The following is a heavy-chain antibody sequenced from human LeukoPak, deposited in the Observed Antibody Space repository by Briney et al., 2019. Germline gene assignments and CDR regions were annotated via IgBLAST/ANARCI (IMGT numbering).Heavy chain of an antibody. J-gene: IGHJ4*02. CDR2: MYPGDSDT. V-gene: IGHV5-51*01. CDR1: GYSFTSYG. CDR3: ARHGDVGYYYGSE. D-gene: IGHD3-10*01. Sequence: GESLKISCKGSGYSFTSYGIGWVRQMPGKGVEGVGIMYPGDSDTRDSPSFQGQVTISADKSISTAYLQWSSLKASDTAMYYCARHGDVGYYYGSEWGQGTLVTVSS.